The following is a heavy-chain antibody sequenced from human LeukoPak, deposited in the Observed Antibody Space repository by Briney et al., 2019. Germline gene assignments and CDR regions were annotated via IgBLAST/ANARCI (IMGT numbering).Heavy chain of an antibody. D-gene: IGHD4-23*01. J-gene: IGHJ4*02. CDR3: AGDSDYGGYSRFDY. Sequence: GGSLRLSCVASGFTFSSYWIHWVRQAPEKGLVWVSRIKSDGSSTSYADSVKGRFTISRDNVKNTLYLQMNSLRGEDTAVYYCAGDSDYGGYSRFDYWGQGTLVTVSS. CDR1: GFTFSSYW. CDR2: IKSDGSST. V-gene: IGHV3-74*01.